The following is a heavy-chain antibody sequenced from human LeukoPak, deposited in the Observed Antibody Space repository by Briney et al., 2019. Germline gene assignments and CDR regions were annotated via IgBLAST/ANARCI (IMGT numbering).Heavy chain of an antibody. D-gene: IGHD6-13*01. Sequence: SETLSLTCTVSGGSISSYYWSWIRQPPGKGLGWIGYIYYSGSTNYNPSLKSRVTISVDTSKNQFSLKLSSVTAADTAVYYCARFIAAAGPSNWFDPWGQGTLVTVSS. J-gene: IGHJ5*02. CDR3: ARFIAAAGPSNWFDP. CDR2: IYYSGST. V-gene: IGHV4-59*01. CDR1: GGSISSYY.